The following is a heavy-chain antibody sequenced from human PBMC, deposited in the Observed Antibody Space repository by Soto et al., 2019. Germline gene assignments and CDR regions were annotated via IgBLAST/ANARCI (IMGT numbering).Heavy chain of an antibody. D-gene: IGHD5-12*01. J-gene: IGHJ4*02. Sequence: SETLSLTCTVSGGSINTFYWSWVRQPAGKGLEWIGRIFSSGSTSFNPSLESRVAMSVDTSTNHFSLNLSSVTAADMAVYYCAREGSYSAYNFAHGIQLWSFDFWGQGALVTVSS. CDR2: IFSSGST. V-gene: IGHV4-4*07. CDR3: AREGSYSAYNFAHGIQLWSFDF. CDR1: GGSINTFY.